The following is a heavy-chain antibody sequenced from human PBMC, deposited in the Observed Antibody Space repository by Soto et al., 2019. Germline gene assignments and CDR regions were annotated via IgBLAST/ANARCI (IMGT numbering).Heavy chain of an antibody. CDR3: AKGRGGQQATWYFDL. CDR2: VTGGGGGGI. Sequence: EVQLLESGGGLVQPGGSLRLSCAASGFTFSGYAMSWVRQAPGKGLKWVSTVTGGGGGGIYYAASVRGRFTISRDNSKNTLYLQMNSLRAEDTAVYYCAKGRGGQQATWYFDLWGRGTLVTVSS. J-gene: IGHJ2*01. V-gene: IGHV3-23*01. CDR1: GFTFSGYA.